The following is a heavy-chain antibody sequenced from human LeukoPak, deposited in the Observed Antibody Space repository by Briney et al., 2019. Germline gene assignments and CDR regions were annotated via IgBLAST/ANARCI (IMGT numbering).Heavy chain of an antibody. CDR1: GASISSSIHY. CDR2: VYYSGGT. J-gene: IGHJ5*01. CDR3: ARVTTGSTTLDS. D-gene: IGHD1-1*01. V-gene: IGHV4-39*02. Sequence: SETLSLTCAVSGASISSSIHYWGWVRQPPGKGLEWIGSVYYSGGTYYNPSLESRLSISVDTSNNRFSLKLKSVTAADTAVFYCARVTTGSTTLDSWGQGILVTVSS.